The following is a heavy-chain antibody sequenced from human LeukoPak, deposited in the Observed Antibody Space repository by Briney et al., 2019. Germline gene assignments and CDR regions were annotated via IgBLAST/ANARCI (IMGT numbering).Heavy chain of an antibody. CDR2: ISGSGGST. D-gene: IGHD3-10*01. CDR3: AREWFGELLSYFDY. Sequence: GGSLRLSCAASGFTFSSYAMNWVRQTPGKGLEWVSSISGSGGSTYYADSVKGRFTISRDNSKNTLYLQMNSLRAEDTAVYYCAREWFGELLSYFDYWGQGTLVTVSS. CDR1: GFTFSSYA. V-gene: IGHV3-23*01. J-gene: IGHJ4*02.